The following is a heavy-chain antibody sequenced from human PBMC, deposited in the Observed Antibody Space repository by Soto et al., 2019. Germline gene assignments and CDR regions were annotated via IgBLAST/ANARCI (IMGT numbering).Heavy chain of an antibody. Sequence: SETLSLTCAVSSGSISSSNWWSWVRQPPGKGLEWIGEIYHSGSTNYNPSLKSRVTITVDKSKNQFSLKLSSVTAADTAVYYCARGIAAAGYYYYYYMDVWGKGTTVTV. CDR3: ARGIAAAGYYYYYYMDV. J-gene: IGHJ6*03. D-gene: IGHD6-13*01. CDR2: IYHSGST. CDR1: SGSISSSNW. V-gene: IGHV4-4*02.